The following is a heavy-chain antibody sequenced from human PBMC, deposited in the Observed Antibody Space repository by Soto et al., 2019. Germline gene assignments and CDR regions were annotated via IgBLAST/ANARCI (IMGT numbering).Heavy chain of an antibody. CDR1: GGTFSSYA. D-gene: IGHD3-22*01. V-gene: IGHV1-69*13. J-gene: IGHJ4*02. CDR2: IIPIFGTA. CDR3: AREKGPYYDSSGYSRLFDY. Sequence: SVKVSCKASGGTFSSYAISWVRQAPGQGLEWMGGIIPIFGTANYAQKFQGGVTITADESTSTAYMELSSLRSEDAAVYYCAREKGPYYDSSGYSRLFDYWGQGTLVTVSS.